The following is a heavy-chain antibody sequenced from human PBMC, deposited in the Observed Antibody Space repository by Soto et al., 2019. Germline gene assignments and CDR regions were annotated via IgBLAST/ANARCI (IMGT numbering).Heavy chain of an antibody. V-gene: IGHV4-59*01. CDR1: GGSFSGYY. D-gene: IGHD2-2*01. CDR2: IYYSGST. Sequence: SETLSLTCAVSGGSFSGYYWSWIRQPPGKGLEWMGYIYYSGSTNYNPSLKSRLTISVDTSKNQFSLKLSSVTAADTAVYYCARGVGREGVVPAAPYYYYYGMDVWGQGTTVTVS. CDR3: ARGVGREGVVPAAPYYYYYGMDV. J-gene: IGHJ6*02.